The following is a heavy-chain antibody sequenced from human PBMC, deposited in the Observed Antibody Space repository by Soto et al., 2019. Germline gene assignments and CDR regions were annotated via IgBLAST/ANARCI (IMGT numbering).Heavy chain of an antibody. CDR2: IGIGSSTT. V-gene: IGHV3-48*01. CDR1: GFTFRNYG. Sequence: GGSLRLSCAASGFTFRNYGMNWVRQAPGKGLEWVSYIGIGSSTTYYADSVKGRFTISRDNAKNSLYLQMNSLRAEDTAVYYCARTAVEVVAGGAAPSFDPWGQGTLVTVSS. J-gene: IGHJ5*02. CDR3: ARTAVEVVAGGAAPSFDP. D-gene: IGHD2-15*01.